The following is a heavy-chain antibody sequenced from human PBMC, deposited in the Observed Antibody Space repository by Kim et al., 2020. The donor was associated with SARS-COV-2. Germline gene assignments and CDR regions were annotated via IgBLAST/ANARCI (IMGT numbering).Heavy chain of an antibody. J-gene: IGHJ5*02. CDR2: MNPNSGNT. Sequence: ASVKVSCKASGYTFTSYDINWVRQATGQGLEWMGWMNPNSGNTGYAQKFQGRVTMTRNTSISTAYMELSSLRSEDTAVYYCARAPTGGSGWYFSGRRSLFDPWGQGTLVTVSS. CDR3: ARAPTGGSGWYFSGRRSLFDP. CDR1: GYTFTSYD. V-gene: IGHV1-8*01. D-gene: IGHD6-19*01.